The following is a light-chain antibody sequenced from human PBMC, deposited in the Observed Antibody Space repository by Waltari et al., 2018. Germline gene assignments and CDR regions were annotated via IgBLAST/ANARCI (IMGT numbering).Light chain of an antibody. J-gene: IGLJ3*02. Sequence: QSALTQPASVSGSPGQSIHISCTGTSSGVGTYNLVSWYQQHPGKAPKLMIYEGSKRPSGVSNRFSGSKSGNTASLTISGLQAEDEADYYCCSYAGAVFGGGTKLTIL. CDR2: EGS. CDR1: SSGVGTYNL. CDR3: CSYAGAV. V-gene: IGLV2-23*01.